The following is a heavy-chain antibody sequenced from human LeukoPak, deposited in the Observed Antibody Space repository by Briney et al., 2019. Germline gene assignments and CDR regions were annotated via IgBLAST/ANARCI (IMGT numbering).Heavy chain of an antibody. Sequence: GGSLRLSCAASGFTFSSYSMNWVRQAPGKGLEWVSSISSSSSYIYYADSVKGRFTISRDNSKNTLYLQMNSLRAEDTAVYYCARDLGSLDTAMVGVFDYWGQGTLVTVSS. D-gene: IGHD5-18*01. CDR2: ISSSSSYI. CDR1: GFTFSSYS. V-gene: IGHV3-21*01. J-gene: IGHJ4*02. CDR3: ARDLGSLDTAMVGVFDY.